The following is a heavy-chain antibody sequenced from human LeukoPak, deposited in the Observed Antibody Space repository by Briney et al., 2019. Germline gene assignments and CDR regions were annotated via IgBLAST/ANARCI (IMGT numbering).Heavy chain of an antibody. CDR3: ARYLGGYVYY. CDR1: GDSIRSYY. Sequence: SETLSLTCTVSGDSIRSYYWSWLRQPPGKGLEWIGYIYYSGSTKYNPSLKSRVTISVDTSKNQFSLKLSSVTAADTAVYYCARYLGGYVYYWGQGTLVTVSS. J-gene: IGHJ4*02. CDR2: IYYSGST. D-gene: IGHD5-12*01. V-gene: IGHV4-59*08.